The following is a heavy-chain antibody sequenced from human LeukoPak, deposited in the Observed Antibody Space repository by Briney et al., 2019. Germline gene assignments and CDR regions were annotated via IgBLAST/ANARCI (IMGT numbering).Heavy chain of an antibody. V-gene: IGHV3-66*02. D-gene: IGHD1-7*01. J-gene: IGHJ4*02. CDR1: GFTVDSHY. CDR2: IYRDGST. Sequence: GGSLRLSCAVSGFTVDSHYMTWVRQAPGKGLQWVSVIYRDGSTYYAGSVEGRFTISRDNSKNTLHHQMNSLSTEDTAVYYCAQLPSDWGQGTLVTVSS. CDR3: AQLPSD.